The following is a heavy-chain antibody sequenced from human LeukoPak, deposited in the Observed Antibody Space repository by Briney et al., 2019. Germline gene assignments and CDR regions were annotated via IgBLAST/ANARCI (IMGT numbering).Heavy chain of an antibody. Sequence: GASVKVSCKASGYTFTGYYMHWVRQAPGQGLEWMGWINPNSGGTNYAQKFQGRVTITADKSTSTAYMELSSLRSEDTAVYYCARDPTYLAYGGNSGQGAFDIWGQGTMVTVSS. V-gene: IGHV1-2*02. CDR1: GYTFTGYY. D-gene: IGHD4-23*01. J-gene: IGHJ3*02. CDR2: INPNSGGT. CDR3: ARDPTYLAYGGNSGQGAFDI.